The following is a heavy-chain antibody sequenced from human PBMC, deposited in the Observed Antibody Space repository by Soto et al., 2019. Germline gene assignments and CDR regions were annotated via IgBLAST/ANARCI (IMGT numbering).Heavy chain of an antibody. Sequence: GGSLRLSCAASGFTFSSXXXSWVRQAPGKGLEWVANIKQDGSEKYYVDSVKGRFTIPRDNAKNSLYLQMNSLRAEDTAVYYCARKGSPRDWSGYYIPMGXYYGMDVWGQGTTVTVSS. D-gene: IGHD3-3*01. CDR2: IKQDGSEK. J-gene: IGHJ6*02. CDR1: GFTFSSXX. V-gene: IGHV3-7*03. CDR3: ARKGSPRDWSGYYIPMGXYYGMDV.